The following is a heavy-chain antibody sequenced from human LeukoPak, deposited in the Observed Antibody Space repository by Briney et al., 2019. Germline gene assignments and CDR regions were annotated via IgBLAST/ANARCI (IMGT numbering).Heavy chain of an antibody. Sequence: GESLKISCKGSGYRFTDYWIGWVRQMPGKGLDWMGIIYPRDSDTRYSPSFQGQVTISADKSISTLYLQWSSLKASDAAMYYCAIRYSGSYNDYWGQGTLVTVSS. CDR2: IYPRDSDT. CDR1: GYRFTDYW. D-gene: IGHD1-26*01. V-gene: IGHV5-51*01. CDR3: AIRYSGSYNDY. J-gene: IGHJ4*02.